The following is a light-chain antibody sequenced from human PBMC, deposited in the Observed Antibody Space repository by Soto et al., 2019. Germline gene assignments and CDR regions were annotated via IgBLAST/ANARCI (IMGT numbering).Light chain of an antibody. Sequence: QSALTQPPSASGSPGQSVTISCTGTSSDVGAYNYVSWYQQHPGKAPKLMIYEVNKRPSGVPDRFSGSKSGNTASLTVSGLQAEDEADYYCSSYVGNNNLVFGGGTQLTGL. CDR1: SSDVGAYNY. J-gene: IGLJ2*01. V-gene: IGLV2-8*01. CDR3: SSYVGNNNLV. CDR2: EVN.